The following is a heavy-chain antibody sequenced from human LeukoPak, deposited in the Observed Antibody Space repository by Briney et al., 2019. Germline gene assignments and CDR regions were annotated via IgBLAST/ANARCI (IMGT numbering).Heavy chain of an antibody. D-gene: IGHD6-19*01. V-gene: IGHV3-53*01. CDR3: AKGSAVADIYFDY. J-gene: IGHJ4*02. CDR2: IYSGGST. CDR1: GFTVSSNY. Sequence: GSLRLSCAASGFTVSSNYMSWVRQAPGKGLEWVSVIYSGGSTYYADSVKGRFTISRDNSKNTLYLQMNSLRAEDTAVYYCAKGSAVADIYFDYWGQGTLVTVSS.